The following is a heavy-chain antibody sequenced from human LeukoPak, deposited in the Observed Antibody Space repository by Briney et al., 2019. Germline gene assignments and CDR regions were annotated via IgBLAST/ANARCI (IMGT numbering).Heavy chain of an antibody. CDR1: GFSFSNYG. Sequence: GRSLRLSCAASGFSFSNYGMHWVRQAPGKGLEWVAVISYDGSNKYYADSVKGRFTISRDNSKNTLYLQMNSLRAEDMAVYYCVKRWTGTTIGQQDYWGQGTLVTVSS. J-gene: IGHJ4*02. D-gene: IGHD1-1*01. CDR2: ISYDGSNK. V-gene: IGHV3-30*18. CDR3: VKRWTGTTIGQQDY.